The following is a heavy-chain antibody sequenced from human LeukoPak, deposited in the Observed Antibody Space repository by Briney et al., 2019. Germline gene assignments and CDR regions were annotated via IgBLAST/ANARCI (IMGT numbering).Heavy chain of an antibody. J-gene: IGHJ6*03. D-gene: IGHD2-15*01. Sequence: GGSLRLSCAASGFTFSSYSMNWVRQAPGKGLEWVSYISSSSSTIYYADSVKGRFTISRDNAKNSLYLQMNSLRAEDTSVYYCARDGVANYYYYYMDVWGKGTTVTVSS. V-gene: IGHV3-48*01. CDR3: ARDGVANYYYYYMDV. CDR2: ISSSSSTI. CDR1: GFTFSSYS.